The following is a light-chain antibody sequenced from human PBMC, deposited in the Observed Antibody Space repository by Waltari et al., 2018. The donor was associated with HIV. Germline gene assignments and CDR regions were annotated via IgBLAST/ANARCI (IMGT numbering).Light chain of an antibody. CDR1: QNIGTS. J-gene: IGKJ2*01. V-gene: IGKV1-5*03. CDR2: QAS. Sequence: DIRLTQTPSPLSAAVRATVTIPCRASQNIGTSLAWYQQRPGKAPTLLIYQASTLQNGVSSRFSGSGSGTEFTLTITSLQRDDFASYFCQQYETYYTFGQGSRLE. CDR3: QQYETYYT.